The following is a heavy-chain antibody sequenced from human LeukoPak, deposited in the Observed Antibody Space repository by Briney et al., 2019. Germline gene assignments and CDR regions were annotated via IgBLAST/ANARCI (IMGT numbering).Heavy chain of an antibody. CDR2: INPSGGST. V-gene: IGHV1-46*01. J-gene: IGHJ3*02. CDR1: GYTFTSYY. Sequence: GASVKVSCKASGYTFTSYYMHWVRQAPGQGLEWMGIINPSGGSTSYAQKFQGRVTMTRDMSTSTVYMELSSLRSEDTAVYYLARLVLGRSAFDMGAQGTRPTVFS. D-gene: IGHD3-10*01. CDR3: ARLVLGRSAFDM.